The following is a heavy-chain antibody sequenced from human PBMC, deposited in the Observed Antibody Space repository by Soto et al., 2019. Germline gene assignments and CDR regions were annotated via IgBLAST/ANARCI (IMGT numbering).Heavy chain of an antibody. CDR3: AGVAAAGYYFDY. CDR2: IYYSGST. CDR1: GGSISSSSYY. V-gene: IGHV4-39*01. Sequence: SETLSLTCTVSGGSISSSSYYWGWIRQPPGKGLEWIGSIYYSGSTYYNPSLKSRVTISVDTSKNQFSLKLSSVTAADTAVYYCAGVAAAGYYFDYWGQGTLVTVSS. J-gene: IGHJ4*02. D-gene: IGHD6-13*01.